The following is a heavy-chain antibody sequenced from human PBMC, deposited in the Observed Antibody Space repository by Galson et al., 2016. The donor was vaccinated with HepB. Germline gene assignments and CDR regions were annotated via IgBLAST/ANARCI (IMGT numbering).Heavy chain of an antibody. D-gene: IGHD3-9*01. J-gene: IGHJ4*02. CDR2: IGTDGTTT. CDR3: AAERFFDWLSLFYGMDV. CDR1: GFTFSAHW. V-gene: IGHV3-74*01. Sequence: SLRLSCAASGFTFSAHWMHWVRQAPGKGLVWVSSIGTDGTTTNYADSVKGRFTVSRDNANSTLILHMTSLRAEDTAAYFCAAERFFDWLSLFYGMDVWGQGTLVTVSS.